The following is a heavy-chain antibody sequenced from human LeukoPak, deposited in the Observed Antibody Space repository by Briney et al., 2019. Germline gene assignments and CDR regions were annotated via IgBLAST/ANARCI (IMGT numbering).Heavy chain of an antibody. Sequence: ASVKVSCKVSGYTLTELSMHWVRQAPGKGLEWMGGFDPEDGETIYAQKFQDRVTMTEDTSTDTAYMELSSLRSEDTAVYYCATAPQHYYYYYYMDVWGKGTTVTVSS. V-gene: IGHV1-24*01. CDR1: GYTLTELS. D-gene: IGHD5-18*01. J-gene: IGHJ6*03. CDR2: FDPEDGET. CDR3: ATAPQHYYYYYYMDV.